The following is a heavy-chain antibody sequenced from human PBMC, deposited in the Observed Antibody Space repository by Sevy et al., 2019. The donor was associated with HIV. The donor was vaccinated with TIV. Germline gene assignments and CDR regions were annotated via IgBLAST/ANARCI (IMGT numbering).Heavy chain of an antibody. V-gene: IGHV1-2*02. CDR1: GYTFTGQY. D-gene: IGHD5-18*01. CDR3: ARDLRLRGYGYGSFDY. Sequence: ASVKVACKASGYTFTGQYIHWVRQAPGQGLEWMGWINPNSGGTNYAQEFHGRVTMTRDTSIRTAYMELSGLKSDDTAIYYCARDLRLRGYGYGSFDYWVQGTLVTVSS. J-gene: IGHJ4*02. CDR2: INPNSGGT.